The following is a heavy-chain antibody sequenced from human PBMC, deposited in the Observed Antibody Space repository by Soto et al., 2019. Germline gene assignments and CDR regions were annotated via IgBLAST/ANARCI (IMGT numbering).Heavy chain of an antibody. J-gene: IGHJ4*02. D-gene: IGHD6-13*01. V-gene: IGHV2-5*02. CDR1: GFSLSTSGVG. CDR2: IYWDDDR. Sequence: QITLKESGPTLVKPTQTLTLTCTFSGFSLSTSGVGVGWIRQPPGKALEWLALIYWDDDRRYSPSLKSRLTITKDTSKNQVVLTMTNMDPVDTATYYCAHSPPILGYSSRYFDYWGQGTLVTVSS. CDR3: AHSPPILGYSSRYFDY.